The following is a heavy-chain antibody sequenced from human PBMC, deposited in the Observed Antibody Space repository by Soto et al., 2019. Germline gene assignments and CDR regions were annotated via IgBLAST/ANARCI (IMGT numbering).Heavy chain of an antibody. J-gene: IGHJ4*02. CDR3: ARARPARPFGQLCFDY. CDR1: GGSVSGYY. D-gene: IGHD6-6*01. Sequence: QVQLQQWGAGLLKPSDTLSLTCAVYGGSVSGYYWSWIRQPPGKGLEWIGEINHSGSTNYNPSLKSRVTISVDTSKNQFSLKLSSVTAADTAVYYCARARPARPFGQLCFDYWGQGTLVTVSS. V-gene: IGHV4-34*01. CDR2: INHSGST.